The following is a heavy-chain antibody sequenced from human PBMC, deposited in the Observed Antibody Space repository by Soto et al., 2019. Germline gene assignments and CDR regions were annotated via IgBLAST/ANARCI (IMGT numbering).Heavy chain of an antibody. CDR2: IYYSGST. CDR1: GGSISSGDYY. CDR3: ASGGDYDSSGYPLDY. J-gene: IGHJ4*02. Sequence: QVQLQESGPGLVKPSQTLSLTCTVSGGSISSGDYYWSWIRQPPGKGLEWIGYIYYSGSTYYNPSLKSRVTISGDTSKNQFSLKLSSVTAADTAVYYCASGGDYDSSGYPLDYWGQGTLVTVSS. V-gene: IGHV4-30-4*01. D-gene: IGHD3-22*01.